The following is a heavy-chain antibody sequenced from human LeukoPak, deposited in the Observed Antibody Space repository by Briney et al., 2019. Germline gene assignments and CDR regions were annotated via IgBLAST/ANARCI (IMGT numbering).Heavy chain of an antibody. CDR1: GYTLTELS. J-gene: IGHJ4*02. V-gene: IGHV1-24*01. Sequence: GASVKVSCKVSGYTLTELSMHWVRQAPGKGREWMGGFDPEDGETIYAQKFQGRVTMTEDTSKDTAYMELSSLRSEDTAVYYCATGRYYDILTGYYPWDYWGQGTLVTVSS. CDR3: ATGRYYDILTGYYPWDY. CDR2: FDPEDGET. D-gene: IGHD3-9*01.